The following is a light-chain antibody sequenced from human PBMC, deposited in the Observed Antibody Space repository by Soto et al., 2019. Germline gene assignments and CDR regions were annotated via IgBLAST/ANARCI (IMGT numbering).Light chain of an antibody. V-gene: IGKV1-5*03. CDR3: QQYDSYWT. Sequence: DIQMTQSPSTLSAFVGARVTITCRASQSINSWLAWYQQKPGKAPKLLIYKASTLESGVPSRFSGSGSGTEFTLTISSLQPDDFATYFCQQYDSYWTFGQGTKVESK. CDR1: QSINSW. CDR2: KAS. J-gene: IGKJ1*01.